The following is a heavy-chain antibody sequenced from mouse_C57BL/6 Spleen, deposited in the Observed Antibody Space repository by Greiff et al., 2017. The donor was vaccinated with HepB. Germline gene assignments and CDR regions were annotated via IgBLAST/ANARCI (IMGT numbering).Heavy chain of an antibody. V-gene: IGHV1-22*01. CDR3: ASLYDYDGGAAMDY. Sequence: VQLQQSGPELVKPGASVKMSCKASGYTFTDYNMHWVKQSHGKSLEWIGYINPNNGGTSYNQKFKGKATLTVNKSSSTAYMELRSLTSEDSAVYYCASLYDYDGGAAMDYWGQGTSVTVSS. CDR1: GYTFTDYN. D-gene: IGHD2-4*01. CDR2: INPNNGGT. J-gene: IGHJ4*01.